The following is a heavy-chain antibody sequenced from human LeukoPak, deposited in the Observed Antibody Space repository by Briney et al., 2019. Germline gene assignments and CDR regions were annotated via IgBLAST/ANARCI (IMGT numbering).Heavy chain of an antibody. V-gene: IGHV1-18*01. D-gene: IGHD5-18*01. CDR1: GYTFTSYG. CDR2: ISAYNGNT. J-gene: IGHJ6*02. Sequence: ASVKVSCKAFGYTFTSYGISWVRQAPGQGLEWMGWISAYNGNTNYAQKLQGRVTMTTDTSTSTAYMELRSLRSDDTAVYYCARVDTAMVDLYYYYYGMDVWGQGTTVTVSS. CDR3: ARVDTAMVDLYYYYYGMDV.